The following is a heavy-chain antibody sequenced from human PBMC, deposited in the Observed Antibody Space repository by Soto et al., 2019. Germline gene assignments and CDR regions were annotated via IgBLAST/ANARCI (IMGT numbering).Heavy chain of an antibody. Sequence: EVQLVESGGGLVKPGGSLRLSCATSGFTFSSFDMDWVRQAPGKGLEWVSSIHRASTYIYYADSVRGRFTISRDNAKSSLYLQMNSLTVEDTAVYYCARRAVTTYHFFDYCGQGALVTVSS. D-gene: IGHD4-17*01. CDR3: ARRAVTTYHFFDY. CDR1: GFTFSSFD. V-gene: IGHV3-21*06. CDR2: IHRASTYI. J-gene: IGHJ4*02.